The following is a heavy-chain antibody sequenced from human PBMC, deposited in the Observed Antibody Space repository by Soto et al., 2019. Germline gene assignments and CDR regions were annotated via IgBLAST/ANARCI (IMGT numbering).Heavy chain of an antibody. V-gene: IGHV3-73*01. CDR3: TRRLITFGGVIAHRPFDY. CDR1: GFTFSGSA. CDR2: IRSKANSYAT. D-gene: IGHD3-16*02. Sequence: GGSLRLSCAASGFTFSGSAMHWVRQASGKGLEWVGRIRSKANSYATAYAASVKGRFTISRDDSKNTAYLQMNSLKTEDTAVYYCTRRLITFGGVIAHRPFDYWGQGTLVTVSS. J-gene: IGHJ4*02.